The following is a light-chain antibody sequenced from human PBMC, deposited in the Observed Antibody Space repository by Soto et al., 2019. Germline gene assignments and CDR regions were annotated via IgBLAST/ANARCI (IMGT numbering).Light chain of an antibody. J-gene: IGKJ4*01. CDR3: QQYNSYPLT. V-gene: IGKV1-5*01. CDR1: QSISSW. CDR2: DAS. Sequence: GDRVPIHCQASQSISSWLAWYQQKPGKAPKLLIYDASSLESGVPSRFSGSGSGTEFTLTISSLQPDDFATYYCQQYNSYPLTFGGGTKVDI.